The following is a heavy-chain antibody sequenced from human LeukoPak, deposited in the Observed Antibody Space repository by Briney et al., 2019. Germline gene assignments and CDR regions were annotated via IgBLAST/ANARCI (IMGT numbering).Heavy chain of an antibody. J-gene: IGHJ6*04. V-gene: IGHV3-30*02. CDR3: AELGITMIGGV. D-gene: IGHD3-10*02. CDR1: GFTFSSYG. CDR2: IRYDGRNK. Sequence: GGSLRLSCAASGFTFSSYGMHWVRQAPGKGLEWVAFIRYDGRNKYYADSVKGRFTISRDNAKNSLYLQMNSLRAEDTAVYYCAELGITMIGGVWGEGTTVTISS.